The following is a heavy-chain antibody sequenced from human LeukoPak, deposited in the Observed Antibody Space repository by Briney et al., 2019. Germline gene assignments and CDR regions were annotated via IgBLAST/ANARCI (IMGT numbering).Heavy chain of an antibody. J-gene: IGHJ4*02. CDR1: GFTFSGYS. D-gene: IGHD1-26*01. V-gene: IGHV3-21*01. Sequence: KPGGSLRLSCAASGFTFSGYSMNWVRQGPGKGLEWVSSITSSSSSTFYADSVKGRFTISRDNAKNSLYLHMNSLRAEDTAVYYCAPAGGISTWYFDYWAREPWSPSPQ. CDR2: ITSSSSST. CDR3: APAGGISTWYFDY.